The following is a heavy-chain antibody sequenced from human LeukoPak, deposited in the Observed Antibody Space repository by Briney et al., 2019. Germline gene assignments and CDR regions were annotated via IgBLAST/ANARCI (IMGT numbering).Heavy chain of an antibody. CDR2: IYTSGST. Sequence: SGTLSLTCTVSGGSISSYYWSWIRQPTGKGLEWIGRIYTSGSTNYNPSLKSRVTMSVDTSKNQFSLKLSSVTAADTAVYYCAREGRLVNAFDIWGQGTMVTVSS. CDR3: AREGRLVNAFDI. V-gene: IGHV4-4*07. J-gene: IGHJ3*02. D-gene: IGHD3-9*01. CDR1: GGSISSYY.